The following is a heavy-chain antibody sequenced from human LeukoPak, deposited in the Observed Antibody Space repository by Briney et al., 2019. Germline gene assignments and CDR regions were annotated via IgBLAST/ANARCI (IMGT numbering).Heavy chain of an antibody. CDR1: GGSISTYY. CDR2: LYYTGSYTGTT. V-gene: IGHV4-39*01. J-gene: IGHJ4*02. CDR3: VGEEYGTGSYYKSSD. D-gene: IGHD3-10*01. Sequence: PSETLSLTCTVSGGSISTYYWGWIRQPPGKGLEWIGSLYYTGSYTGTTYYNPSLESRVTVSVDTSKNLCSLKLTSVTAADTALYYCVGEEYGTGSYYKSSDWGQGTLVTVSS.